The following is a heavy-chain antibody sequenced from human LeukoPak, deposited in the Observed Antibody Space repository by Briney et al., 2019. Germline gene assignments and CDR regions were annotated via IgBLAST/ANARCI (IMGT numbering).Heavy chain of an antibody. D-gene: IGHD3-3*01. CDR1: GYSFTSYW. CDR2: IYPGDSDT. V-gene: IGHV5-51*01. Sequence: LGESLKISCKGSGYSFTSYWIGWVRQMPGKGLEWMGIIYPGDSDTRYSPSFQGQVTISADKSISTAYLQWSSLKASDTAMYYCARRQPYDFWSGYRQVDAFDIWGQGTMVTVSS. J-gene: IGHJ3*02. CDR3: ARRQPYDFWSGYRQVDAFDI.